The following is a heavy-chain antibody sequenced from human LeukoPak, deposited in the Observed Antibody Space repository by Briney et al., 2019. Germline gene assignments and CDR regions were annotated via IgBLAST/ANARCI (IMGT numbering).Heavy chain of an antibody. CDR2: INPSGGST. D-gene: IGHD3-16*01. J-gene: IGHJ4*02. CDR3: ASAFAQRSPNDY. Sequence: ASVKVSCKASGHTFTSYYMHWVRQAPGQGLEWMGIINPSGGSTSYAQKFQGRVTMTRDMSTSTVYMELSSLRSEDTAVYYCASAFAQRSPNDYWGQGTLVTVSS. V-gene: IGHV1-46*01. CDR1: GHTFTSYY.